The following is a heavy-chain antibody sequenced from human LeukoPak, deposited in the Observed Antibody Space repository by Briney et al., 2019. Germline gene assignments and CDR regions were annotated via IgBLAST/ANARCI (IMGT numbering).Heavy chain of an antibody. D-gene: IGHD2-15*01. CDR1: GYTFHSYG. CDR3: ARVVSSDIVVVVAATRLAEFDP. J-gene: IGHJ5*02. CDR2: ISAYNGNT. V-gene: IGHV1-18*01. Sequence: ASVKVSCKASGYTFHSYGISWVRQAPGQGLEWMGWISAYNGNTNYAQKLQGRVTMTTDTSTSTAYMELRSLRSDDTAVYYCARVVSSDIVVVVAATRLAEFDPWGQGTLVTVSS.